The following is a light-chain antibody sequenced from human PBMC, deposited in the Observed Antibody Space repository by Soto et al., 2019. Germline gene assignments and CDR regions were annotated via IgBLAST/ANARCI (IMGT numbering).Light chain of an antibody. CDR2: WAS. J-gene: IGKJ4*01. V-gene: IGKV4-1*01. Sequence: DIVMTQSPDSLAVSLGERATINSKSSQSVLYSSNNKNYLAWYQQKPRQPPKLLIYWASTRESGVPDRFSGSGSGTDFTLTISSLQAEDVAVYYCQQYHSTPLTFGGGTKVEIK. CDR1: QSVLYSSNNKNY. CDR3: QQYHSTPLT.